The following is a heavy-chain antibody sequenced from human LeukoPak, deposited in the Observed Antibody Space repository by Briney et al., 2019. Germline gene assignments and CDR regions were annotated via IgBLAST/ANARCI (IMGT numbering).Heavy chain of an antibody. J-gene: IGHJ4*02. CDR2: ISHDGSNR. CDR3: ARSNPGDYTLHLIDS. V-gene: IGHV3-30-3*01. CDR1: GFTFSSDA. D-gene: IGHD4-17*01. Sequence: GGSPRLSCSASGFTFSSDAMHWVRQAPGKGLEWVGVISHDGSNRYYTDSVKGRFFISRDNSRSTLYLQMNSLRPEDTAVYYCARSNPGDYTLHLIDSWGQGTLVTVST.